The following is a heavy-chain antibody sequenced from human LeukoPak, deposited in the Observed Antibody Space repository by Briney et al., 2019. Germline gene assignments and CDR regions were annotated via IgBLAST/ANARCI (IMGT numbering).Heavy chain of an antibody. J-gene: IGHJ1*01. CDR2: IYGSGVSI. CDR3: AKDLGWELRAEAY. D-gene: IGHD1-26*01. Sequence: GGSLRLSCVASGFTFKNYVMNWVRQAPGKGLEWLATIYGSGVSISYADSVKGRFTISRDNSNNTLHLQMNSLRAEDTAMYYCAKDLGWELRAEAYWGQGIFVTVSS. CDR1: GFTFKNYV. V-gene: IGHV3-23*01.